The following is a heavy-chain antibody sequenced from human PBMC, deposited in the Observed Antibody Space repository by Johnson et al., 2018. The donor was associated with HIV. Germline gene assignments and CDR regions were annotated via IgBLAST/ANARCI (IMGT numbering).Heavy chain of an antibody. CDR2: IWYDGNNK. D-gene: IGHD4-23*01. V-gene: IGHV3-33*06. J-gene: IGHJ3*02. Sequence: QVLLVESGGGVVQPGKSLRLSCVASGFTFSSYGMHWVRQTPGKGLQWVANIWYDGNNKYYADSVKGRFTVSRDNSKNTLYLQMNSLRAEDTAMYYCAKSPAKDHGGNSGAFDIWGQGTMVTVSS. CDR3: AKSPAKDHGGNSGAFDI. CDR1: GFTFSSYG.